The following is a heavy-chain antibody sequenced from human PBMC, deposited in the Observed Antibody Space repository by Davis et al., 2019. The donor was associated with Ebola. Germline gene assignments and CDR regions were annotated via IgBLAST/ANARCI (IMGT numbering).Heavy chain of an antibody. V-gene: IGHV5-51*01. CDR1: GYSFTSYW. CDR2: IYPGDSDT. J-gene: IGHJ6*02. Sequence: PGGSLRLSCKGSGYSFTSYWIGWVRQMPGKGLEWMEIIYPGDSDTRYSPSFQGQVTISADKSISTAYLQWSSLKASDTAMYYCARRNQYQLLRFDVWGQGTTVTVSS. D-gene: IGHD2-2*01. CDR3: ARRNQYQLLRFDV.